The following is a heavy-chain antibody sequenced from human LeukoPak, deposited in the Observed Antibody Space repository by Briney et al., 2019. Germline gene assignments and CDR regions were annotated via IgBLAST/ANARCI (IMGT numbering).Heavy chain of an antibody. D-gene: IGHD6-13*01. CDR3: ARGRYSSTTYYFDS. Sequence: GRSLRLSCAASGFTFSSYAMHWVRQAPGKGLEWVAVISYDGSNKYYADSVKGRFTISRDNSKNTLYLQMNSLRAEDTAVYYCARGRYSSTTYYFDSWGQGTLVTVSS. V-gene: IGHV3-30*04. CDR2: ISYDGSNK. CDR1: GFTFSSYA. J-gene: IGHJ4*02.